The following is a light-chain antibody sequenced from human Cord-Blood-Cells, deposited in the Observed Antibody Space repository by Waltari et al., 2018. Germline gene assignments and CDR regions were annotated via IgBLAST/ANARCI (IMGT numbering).Light chain of an antibody. CDR2: AAS. CDR1: QSISSY. J-gene: IGKJ2*01. Sequence: DIQMTQSPSSLSASVGDRVTITCRARQSISSYLNLYQQKPRKAPKLLIYAASSLQSGVPARFSGSGSGTDFTLTISSLQPEDFATDYCQQSYSTPTFGQGTKLEIK. CDR3: QQSYSTPT. V-gene: IGKV1-39*01.